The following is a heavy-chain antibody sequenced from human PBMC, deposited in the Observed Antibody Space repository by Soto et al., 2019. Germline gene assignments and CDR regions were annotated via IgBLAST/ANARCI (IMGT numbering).Heavy chain of an antibody. V-gene: IGHV3-23*01. Sequence: EVQVLESGGGLVQPGGSLRLSCAASGFTFSSYAMSWVRQAPGKGLEWVSTIIGSGGRTYYADSVKGRFTISRDNXXXXXXXXXXXXXXXXXXXXXXXXXXXXXXXXXXXXXXYWGQGTLVTVSS. CDR3: XXXXXXXXXXXXXXXXY. J-gene: IGHJ4*02. CDR2: IIGSGGRT. CDR1: GFTFSSYA.